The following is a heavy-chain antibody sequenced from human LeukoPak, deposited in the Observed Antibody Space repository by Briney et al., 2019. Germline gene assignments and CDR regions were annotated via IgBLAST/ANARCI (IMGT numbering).Heavy chain of an antibody. V-gene: IGHV4-39*01. J-gene: IGHJ4*02. CDR3: ARLTGGHTRGWKNFDY. Sequence: PSETLSLTCTVSGGSISSSNYYWGWIRQPPGKGLEWIGSIYYSGNTYYNPSLKSRVTMSVDTSNNQFSLKLSSVTAADTAVYYWARLTGGHTRGWKNFDYWGQGTLATVSS. CDR2: IYYSGNT. D-gene: IGHD6-19*01. CDR1: GGSISSSNYY.